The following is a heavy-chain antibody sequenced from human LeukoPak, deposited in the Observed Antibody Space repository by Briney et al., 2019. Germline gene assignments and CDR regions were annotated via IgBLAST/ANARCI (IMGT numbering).Heavy chain of an antibody. CDR3: ARPGRDGGYSYGFDY. CDR2: IYPDDSET. J-gene: IGHJ4*02. CDR1: GYSFASYW. V-gene: IGHV5-51*01. Sequence: GESLKISCKCSGYSFASYWIGWVRQMPGKGLEWMGTIYPDDSETRYSPSFQGQVTISADRSITTAYLQWSSLKASDTAIYYCARPGRDGGYSYGFDYWGQGTLVTLSS. D-gene: IGHD5-18*01.